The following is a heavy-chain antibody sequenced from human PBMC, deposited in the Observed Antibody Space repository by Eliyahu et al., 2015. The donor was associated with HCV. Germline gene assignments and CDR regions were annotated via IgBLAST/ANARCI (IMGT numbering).Heavy chain of an antibody. J-gene: IGHJ5*02. CDR2: IHYSGST. CDR1: GXSITTYS. Sequence: QVQLQESGPGLVKPSETLSLTCTVSGXSITTYSWSWLRXPPGKGLEWIGXIHYSGSTNYTPSPKSRVTISLDTSKSQFSLNLASVTAADTAVYYCASGGGGIAVTGTGGWFDPWGQGTLVSVSS. D-gene: IGHD6-19*01. V-gene: IGHV4-59*01. CDR3: ASGGGGIAVTGTGGWFDP.